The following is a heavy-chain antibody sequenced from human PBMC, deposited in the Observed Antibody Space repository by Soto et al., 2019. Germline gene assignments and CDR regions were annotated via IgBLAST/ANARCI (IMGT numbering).Heavy chain of an antibody. CDR2: IYYSGST. V-gene: IGHV4-30-4*01. CDR1: GGSISSGAYY. CDR3: ARDNYGDTYYFDY. Sequence: QVQLQESGPGLVKPSQTLSLTCPVSGGSISSGAYYWSWVRQPPGKGLEWIGYIYYSGSTYYNPSLKSRVTISVDTSKNQFSLKLSSVTATDTAVYYCARDNYGDTYYFDYWGQGTLVTVSS. D-gene: IGHD4-17*01. J-gene: IGHJ4*02.